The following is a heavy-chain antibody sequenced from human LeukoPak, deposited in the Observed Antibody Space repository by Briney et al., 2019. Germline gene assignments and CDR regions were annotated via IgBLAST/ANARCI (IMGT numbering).Heavy chain of an antibody. D-gene: IGHD5-18*01. CDR3: AGGSTGHNYAYDY. CDR2: ITASGAST. CDR1: GFTFDNYA. Sequence: PGGSLRLSCAASGFTFDNYAMTWVRQAPGKGLEWVSSITASGASTYYADSVTGRFTISRDNSKNTLYLQLNSLRAEDTAVYFCAGGSTGHNYAYDYWGQGTLLPVSS. V-gene: IGHV3-23*01. J-gene: IGHJ4*02.